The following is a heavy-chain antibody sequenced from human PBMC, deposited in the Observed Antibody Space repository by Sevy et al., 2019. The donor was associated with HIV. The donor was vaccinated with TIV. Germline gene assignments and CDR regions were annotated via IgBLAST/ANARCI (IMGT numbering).Heavy chain of an antibody. CDR3: ARVTAVADLYFDY. Sequence: GGSLRLSCAASGFTVSDHYMDWVRQAPGKGLEWVGRIRNKANSDTTEYAASVKGRFTISRDDSKNSLYLQMNSLKTEDTAVYYCARVTAVADLYFDYWGQGTLVTVSS. D-gene: IGHD6-19*01. V-gene: IGHV3-72*01. J-gene: IGHJ4*02. CDR1: GFTVSDHY. CDR2: IRNKANSDTT.